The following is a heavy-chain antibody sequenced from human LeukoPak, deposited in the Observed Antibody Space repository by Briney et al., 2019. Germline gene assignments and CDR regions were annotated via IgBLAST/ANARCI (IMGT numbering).Heavy chain of an antibody. V-gene: IGHV1-69*10. D-gene: IGHD5-12*01. CDR3: ARAIYSGYDSELRNYYYYYYMDV. CDR1: GGTFSNYA. J-gene: IGHJ6*03. CDR2: IIPIFGIA. Sequence: SVKVSCKASGGTFSNYALIWVRQAPGQGLEWMGGIIPIFGIANYAQRFQGRVTITADTSTSTAYMQLSSLRSEDTAVYYCARAIYSGYDSELRNYYYYYYMDVWGKGTTVTVSS.